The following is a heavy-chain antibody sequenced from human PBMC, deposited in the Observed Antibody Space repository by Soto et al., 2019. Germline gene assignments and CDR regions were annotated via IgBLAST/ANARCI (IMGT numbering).Heavy chain of an antibody. CDR3: ARGGGYYYDSSGYYYYYYGMDV. J-gene: IGHJ6*02. CDR1: GFSLSTSGMR. Sequence: ESGPTLVNPTQTLTLTCTFSGFSLSTSGMRVSWIRQPPGKALEWLARIDWDDDKFYSTSLKARLTISKDTSKNQVVLTMTNMDPVDTATFYCARGGGYYYDSSGYYYYYYGMDVWGQGTTVTVSS. CDR2: IDWDDDK. V-gene: IGHV2-70*04. D-gene: IGHD3-22*01.